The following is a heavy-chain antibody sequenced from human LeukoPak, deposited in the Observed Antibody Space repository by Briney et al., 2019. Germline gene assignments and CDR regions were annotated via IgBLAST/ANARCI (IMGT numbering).Heavy chain of an antibody. V-gene: IGHV3-23*01. CDR2: ISGSGGST. CDR3: ARRDYRTGY. J-gene: IGHJ4*02. CDR1: GFTFSSHG. Sequence: GGSLRLSCAASGFTFSSHGMNWVRQAPGKGLEWVSAISGSGGSTYYADSVKGRFTISRDNSKNTLYLQMNSLRAEDTAVYYCARRDYRTGYWGQGTLVTVSS. D-gene: IGHD4-11*01.